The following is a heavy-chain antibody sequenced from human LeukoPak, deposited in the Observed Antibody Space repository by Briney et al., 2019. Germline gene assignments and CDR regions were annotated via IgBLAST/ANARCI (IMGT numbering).Heavy chain of an antibody. CDR3: ARSNSSAFDI. D-gene: IGHD4-23*01. CDR1: EFTLRTYW. CDR2: IKQDGSEK. V-gene: IGHV3-7*01. Sequence: GGPLRLSCAASEFTLRTYWMSWVRQAPGKGLEWVANIKQDGSEKYYVDSVKGRFTISRDNAKNSLYLQMSSLRAEDTAVYYCARSNSSAFDIWGQGTTVTVSS. J-gene: IGHJ3*02.